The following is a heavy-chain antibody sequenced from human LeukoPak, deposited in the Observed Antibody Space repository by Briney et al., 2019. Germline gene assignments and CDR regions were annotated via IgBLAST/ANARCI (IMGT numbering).Heavy chain of an antibody. CDR1: GFTFDDYG. CDR3: ARDGGHSTDLDY. J-gene: IGHJ4*02. D-gene: IGHD2-8*02. CDR2: IKQDGSER. Sequence: GGSLRLSCAASGFTFDDYGMSWVRQAPGKGPEWVANIKQDGSERYYVHSVKGRFTISRGNAKNSLYLQMNSLRAEDTAVYYCARDGGHSTDLDYWGQGILVTVSS. V-gene: IGHV3-7*01.